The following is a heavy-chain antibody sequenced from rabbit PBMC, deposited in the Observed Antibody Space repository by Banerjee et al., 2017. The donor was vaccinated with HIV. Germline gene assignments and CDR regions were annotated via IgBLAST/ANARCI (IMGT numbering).Heavy chain of an antibody. CDR1: GFTINSYW. V-gene: IGHV1S40*01. Sequence: QSLEESGGDLVKPGASLTLTCTASGFTINSYWICWVRQAPGKGLEWIASIYAGNSGSYYASWAKGRFTISKTSSTTVTLQMTSLTAADTATYFCARGAVSSYYTLFNLWGQGTLVTVS. D-gene: IGHD8-1*01. J-gene: IGHJ4*01. CDR3: ARGAVSSYYTLFNL. CDR2: IYAGNSGS.